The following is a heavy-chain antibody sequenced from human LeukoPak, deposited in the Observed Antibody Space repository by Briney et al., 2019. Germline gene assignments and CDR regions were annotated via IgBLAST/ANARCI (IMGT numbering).Heavy chain of an antibody. CDR2: IHSADSNT. CDR3: AGARHGDYRWDY. J-gene: IGHJ4*02. CDR1: GYTFHSYW. Sequence: GESLKISCKGSGYTFHSYWIAWVRQMPWKGLEWMGIIHSADSNTKYSPSFQGQVTISADKSISTAYLQWSGLKASDTAMYYCAGARHGDYRWDYWGQGTLVTVSS. D-gene: IGHD4-17*01. V-gene: IGHV5-51*01.